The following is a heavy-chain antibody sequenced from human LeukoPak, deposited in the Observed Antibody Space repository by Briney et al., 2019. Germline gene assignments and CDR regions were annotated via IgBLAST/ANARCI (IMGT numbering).Heavy chain of an antibody. D-gene: IGHD2-21*02. J-gene: IGHJ4*02. Sequence: PSETLSLTCAVYGGSFSGYYWSWIRQPPGKGLEWIGEINHSGSTNYNPSLKSRVTISVDTSQNQFSLKLSSVTAADTAVYYCARSGDYANYWGQGTLVTVSS. CDR2: INHSGST. V-gene: IGHV4-34*01. CDR1: GGSFSGYY. CDR3: ARSGDYANY.